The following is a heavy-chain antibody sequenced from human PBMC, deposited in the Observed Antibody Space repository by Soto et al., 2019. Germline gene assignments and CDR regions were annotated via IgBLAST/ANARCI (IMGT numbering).Heavy chain of an antibody. Sequence: EVQLLESGGGLVQPGGSLRLSCAASGFTFSSYAMSWVRQAPGKGLEWVSAISGSGGSTYYADSVKGRFTITRDNSKNTQYLQMNSLRAEDTAVYYCAKGGNWNYLTINYWGQGTLVTVSS. J-gene: IGHJ4*02. CDR3: AKGGNWNYLTINY. CDR1: GFTFSSYA. CDR2: ISGSGGST. V-gene: IGHV3-23*01. D-gene: IGHD1-7*01.